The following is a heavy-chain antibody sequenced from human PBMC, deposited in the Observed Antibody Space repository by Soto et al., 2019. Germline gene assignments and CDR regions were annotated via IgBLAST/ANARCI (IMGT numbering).Heavy chain of an antibody. D-gene: IGHD1-26*01. V-gene: IGHV3-11*06. CDR2: ISGSSGDT. Sequence: GGSLRLSCEASGFTFSDYYMNWIRQAPGKGLEWVSYISGSSGDTNYADSVRGRFTISRDNTKNSLYLQMNSLRADDTAVYYCVRTPREPDYWGQGTLVTVSS. J-gene: IGHJ4*02. CDR3: VRTPREPDY. CDR1: GFTFSDYY.